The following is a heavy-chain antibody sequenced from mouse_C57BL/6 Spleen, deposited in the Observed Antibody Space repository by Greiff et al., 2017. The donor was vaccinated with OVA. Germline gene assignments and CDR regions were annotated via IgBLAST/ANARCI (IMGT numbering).Heavy chain of an antibody. CDR1: GYTFTDYN. D-gene: IGHD2-1*01. CDR3: AREGRGNYVDAMDY. J-gene: IGHJ4*01. V-gene: IGHV1-18*01. Sequence: EVKLMESGPELVKPGASVKIPCKASGYTFTDYNMDWVKQSHGKSLEWIGDINPNNGGTIYNQKFKGKATLTVDKSSSTAYMELRSLTSEDTAVYYCAREGRGNYVDAMDYWGQGTSVTVSS. CDR2: INPNNGGT.